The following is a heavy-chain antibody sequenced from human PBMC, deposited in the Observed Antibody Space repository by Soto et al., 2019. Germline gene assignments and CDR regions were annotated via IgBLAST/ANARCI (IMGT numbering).Heavy chain of an antibody. V-gene: IGHV1-18*01. CDR3: ERDDCTSGSCFLAR. Sequence: QVQLVQSGAEVKKPGASVKVSCKASGYTFSSYGISWVRQAPGQGLERMGWISSYNGDTKYVQTFQGRGTMTTDKSTNTVYMELRSLRSDDTAVYYWERDDCTSGSCFLARWGQGSMVSV. CDR2: ISSYNGDT. CDR1: GYTFSSYG. D-gene: IGHD2-15*01. J-gene: IGHJ4*02.